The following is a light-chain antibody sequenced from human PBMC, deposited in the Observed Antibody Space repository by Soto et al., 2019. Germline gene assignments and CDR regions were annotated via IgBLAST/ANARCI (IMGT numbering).Light chain of an antibody. J-gene: IGKJ5*01. CDR2: AAS. CDR1: QRISSY. Sequence: DIQMTQSPSSLSASVGDRVTITCRASQRISSYLNWYQQKPGKALKLLIYAASSLQSGVPLRFSGSGSGTDFTLTISILQPEDFATYYCQQSYSTPPITFGQGTRLEIK. V-gene: IGKV1-39*01. CDR3: QQSYSTPPIT.